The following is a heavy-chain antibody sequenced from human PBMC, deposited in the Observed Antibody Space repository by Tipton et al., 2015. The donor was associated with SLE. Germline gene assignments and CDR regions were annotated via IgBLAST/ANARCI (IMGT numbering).Heavy chain of an antibody. CDR1: GGSVSGFY. D-gene: IGHD6-13*01. CDR2: VFYTGST. V-gene: IGHV4-59*02. Sequence: TLSLTCTVPGGSVSGFYWTWIRQPPGKGLEWIGYVFYTGSTNYNPSLQSRVTISTDTSKNQFSLRLSSVTAADTAVYYCARYGGGSWSLPNWFDPWGQGILVTVSS. CDR3: ARYGGGSWSLPNWFDP. J-gene: IGHJ5*02.